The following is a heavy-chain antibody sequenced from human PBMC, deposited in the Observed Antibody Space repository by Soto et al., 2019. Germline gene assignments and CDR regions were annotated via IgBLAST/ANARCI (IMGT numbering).Heavy chain of an antibody. CDR1: GGSISSYY. V-gene: IGHV4-59*01. CDR2: IYYSGST. D-gene: IGHD6-6*01. Sequence: SETLSLTCTGSGGSISSYYWSWIRQPPGKGLEWIGYIYYSGSTNYNPSLKSRVTISVDTSKNQFSLKLSSVTAADTAVYYCARDREKYSSSSGLRWGQGTLVTVSS. J-gene: IGHJ4*02. CDR3: ARDREKYSSSSGLR.